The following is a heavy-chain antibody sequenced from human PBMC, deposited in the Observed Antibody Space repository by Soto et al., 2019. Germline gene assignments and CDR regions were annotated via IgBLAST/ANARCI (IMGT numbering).Heavy chain of an antibody. CDR2: IYYSGST. V-gene: IGHV4-31*03. CDR1: GGSISSGGYY. J-gene: IGHJ4*02. CDR3: ARGYRQSGYSSSWVFAY. Sequence: QVQLQESGPGLVKPSQTLSLTCTVSGGSISSGGYYWNWIRQHPGKGLEWIGYIYYSGSTYYNPSLRRRVTISADTSENPFSLKLSSVTAADTAGYSCARGYRQSGYSSSWVFAYWGPGTLVNVS. D-gene: IGHD6-13*01.